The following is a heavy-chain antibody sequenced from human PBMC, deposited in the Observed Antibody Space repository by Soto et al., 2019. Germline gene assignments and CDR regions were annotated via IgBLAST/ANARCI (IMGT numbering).Heavy chain of an antibody. V-gene: IGHV3-30*18. CDR3: AKDRSNSWSFDY. CDR2: ISYDGTNK. J-gene: IGHJ4*02. D-gene: IGHD6-13*01. Sequence: LRLSCAASGFIFSDHNMHWVRQAPGKGLEWVAVISYDGTNKYYADPVKGRFTISRDNSGNTLSLQMNSLGAGDTAVYYCAKDRSNSWSFDYWGQGTLVTVSS. CDR1: GFIFSDHN.